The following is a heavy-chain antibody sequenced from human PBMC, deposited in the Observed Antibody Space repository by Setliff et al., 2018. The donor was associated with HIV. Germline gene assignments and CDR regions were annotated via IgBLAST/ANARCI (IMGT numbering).Heavy chain of an antibody. D-gene: IGHD6-19*01. V-gene: IGHV3-48*03. CDR1: GFTFNSHE. Sequence: PGGSLRLSCAASGFTFNSHEMNWVRLAPGKGLEWVSYISGSGSTIYYADSVKGRFTISRDNAKNSLYLQMNSLRAEDTAVYYCARDPEPYSSGWSPYYYYYGMDVWGQGTTVTVSS. CDR3: ARDPEPYSSGWSPYYYYYGMDV. CDR2: ISGSGSTI. J-gene: IGHJ6*02.